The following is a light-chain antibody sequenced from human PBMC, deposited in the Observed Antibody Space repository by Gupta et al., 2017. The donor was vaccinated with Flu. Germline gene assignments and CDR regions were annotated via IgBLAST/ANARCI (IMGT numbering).Light chain of an antibody. CDR1: SSNIGAGYD. CDR3: QSYDSSLRV. CDR2: VNN. Sequence: QSVLTQPPSVSGAPVQRVTISCIGSSSNIGAGYDVLWHQQHPGTAPKVLIFVNNKRPSGVPDRFSGSKSGTSASLAITGLQAEDEADYYCQSYDSSLRVFGGGTKLTVL. V-gene: IGLV1-40*01. J-gene: IGLJ3*02.